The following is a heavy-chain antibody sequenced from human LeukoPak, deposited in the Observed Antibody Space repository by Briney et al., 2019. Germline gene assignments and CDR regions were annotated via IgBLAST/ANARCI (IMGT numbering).Heavy chain of an antibody. CDR2: ISSSGSTI. Sequence: PGGSLRLSCAVSGFTFSSYEMNWVRQAPGKGLEWVSYISSSGSTIHYADSLKGRFTISRANAKNSLYLQMNSLRAEDTAVYYCARVAMSYSSGWYADYWGQGTLVTVSS. J-gene: IGHJ4*02. CDR1: GFTFSSYE. CDR3: ARVAMSYSSGWYADY. V-gene: IGHV3-48*03. D-gene: IGHD6-19*01.